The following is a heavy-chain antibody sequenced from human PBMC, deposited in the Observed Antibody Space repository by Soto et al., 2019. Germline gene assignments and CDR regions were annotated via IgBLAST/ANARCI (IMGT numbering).Heavy chain of an antibody. V-gene: IGHV1-18*01. CDR3: ARELERRVFYYYYYGMDV. CDR2: ISAYNGNT. CDR1: GYTFTSYG. D-gene: IGHD1-1*01. Sequence: GASVKVSCKASGYTFTSYGISWVRQAPGQGLEWMGWISAYNGNTNYAQKLQGRVTMTTDTSTSTAYMELRSLRSDDTAVYYCARELERRVFYYYYYGMDVWGQGTTVTVSS. J-gene: IGHJ6*02.